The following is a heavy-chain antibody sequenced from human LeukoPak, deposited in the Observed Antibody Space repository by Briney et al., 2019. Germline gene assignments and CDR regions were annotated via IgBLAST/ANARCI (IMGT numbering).Heavy chain of an antibody. CDR2: INPNSGGT. V-gene: IGHV1-2*02. D-gene: IGHD2-2*01. J-gene: IGHJ6*03. Sequence: ASVKVSCKASGYTFTGCYMHWVRQAPGQGLEWMGWINPNSGGTNYAQKFQGRVTMTRDTSISTAYMELSRLRSDDTAVYYCARRPAAISYYYYMDVWGKGTTVTVSS. CDR1: GYTFTGCY. CDR3: ARRPAAISYYYYMDV.